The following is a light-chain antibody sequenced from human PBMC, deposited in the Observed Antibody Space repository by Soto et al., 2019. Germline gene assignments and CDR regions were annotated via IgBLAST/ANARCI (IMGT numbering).Light chain of an antibody. V-gene: IGKV1-33*01. Sequence: IQMTQSPSSLSASVGDRVTITCQASQDISKNLNWYQQKPWKAPKLLIYDASSQQTGVPSRFSGSGSATHFTFTISSLQPEDVATYYCQQYDNLLPITFGQGTRLEIK. CDR1: QDISKN. J-gene: IGKJ5*01. CDR3: QQYDNLLPIT. CDR2: DAS.